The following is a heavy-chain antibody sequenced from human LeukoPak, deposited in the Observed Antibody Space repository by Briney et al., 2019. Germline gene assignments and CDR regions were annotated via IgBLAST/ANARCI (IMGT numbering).Heavy chain of an antibody. Sequence: QPGGSLRLSCAASGFTFSSYGMHWVRQAPGKGLEWVAVISYDGSNKYYADSVKGRFTISRDNSKNTLYLQMNSLRAEDTAVYYCARDRITGTSNFDYWGQGTLVTVSS. D-gene: IGHD1-7*01. CDR2: ISYDGSNK. CDR1: GFTFSSYG. J-gene: IGHJ4*02. V-gene: IGHV3-30*19. CDR3: ARDRITGTSNFDY.